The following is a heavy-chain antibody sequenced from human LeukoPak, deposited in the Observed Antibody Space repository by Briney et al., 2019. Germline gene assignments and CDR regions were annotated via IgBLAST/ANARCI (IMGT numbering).Heavy chain of an antibody. Sequence: SVKVSCKASGGTFSSYAIGWVRQAPGQGLEWMGRIIPIFGTANYAQKFQGRVTITTGESTSTAYMELSSLRSEDTAVYYCAREEAYDSTGYSPLWGQGTLVTVSS. J-gene: IGHJ4*02. CDR2: IIPIFGTA. CDR3: AREEAYDSTGYSPL. V-gene: IGHV1-69*05. D-gene: IGHD3-22*01. CDR1: GGTFSSYA.